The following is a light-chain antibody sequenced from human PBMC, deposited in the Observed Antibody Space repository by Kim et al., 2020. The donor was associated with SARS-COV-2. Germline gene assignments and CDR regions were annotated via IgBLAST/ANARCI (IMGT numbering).Light chain of an antibody. J-gene: IGLJ3*02. CDR2: EVT. CDR3: SSYAGSNNLL. Sequence: QSALTQPPSASGSPGQSVTISCTGTSGDVGAYNYVSWYQQHPGEAPKLMIYEVTKRPSGVPDRFSGSKSGNTASLTVSGLQAEDEADYYCSSYAGSNNLLFGGGTQLTVL. CDR1: SGDVGAYNY. V-gene: IGLV2-8*01.